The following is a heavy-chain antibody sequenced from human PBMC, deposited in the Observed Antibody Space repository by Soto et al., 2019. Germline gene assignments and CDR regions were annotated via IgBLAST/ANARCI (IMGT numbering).Heavy chain of an antibody. CDR3: ARRSIFTWSDAFDI. V-gene: IGHV1-46*01. CDR1: GYTFTSYY. D-gene: IGHD3-3*01. Sequence: ASVKVSCKAAGYTFTSYYMHWVRQALGQGLEWMGFINPSGGITTYAQKFQARVTMTSDTSTSTVYMELRTLKSEDTAVYYCARRSIFTWSDAFDIWGQGNMVTVSS. CDR2: INPSGGIT. J-gene: IGHJ3*02.